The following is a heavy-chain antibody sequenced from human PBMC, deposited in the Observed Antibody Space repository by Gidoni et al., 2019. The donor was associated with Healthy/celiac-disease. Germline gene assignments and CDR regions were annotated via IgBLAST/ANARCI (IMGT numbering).Heavy chain of an antibody. Sequence: EVQLVQSGAEVKKPGESLKLSCRGSGYSFTSYWIGRVRRMPGKGLEWMGIIYHGDSDTRYSPSFQGQVTISADKSISTAYLQWSSLKASDTAMYYCAREGMVVVPAAAFDYWGQGTLVTVSS. CDR2: IYHGDSDT. J-gene: IGHJ4*02. V-gene: IGHV5-51*01. CDR1: GYSFTSYW. D-gene: IGHD2-2*01. CDR3: AREGMVVVPAAAFDY.